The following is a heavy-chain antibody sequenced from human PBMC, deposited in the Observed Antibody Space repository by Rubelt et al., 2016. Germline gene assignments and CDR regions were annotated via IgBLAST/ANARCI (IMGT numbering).Heavy chain of an antibody. CDR1: GGSISSYY. J-gene: IGHJ4*02. CDR2: TYYSGST. CDR3: ARGRSYLAY. Sequence: VQLQQWGAGLLKPSETLSLTCTVSGGSISSYYWSWIRQPPGKGLEWIGYTYYSGSTNYNPSLKSRVTISVDTSKNQFSLKLSSVTAADTAVYYCARGRSYLAYWGQGTLVTVSS. V-gene: IGHV4-59*01.